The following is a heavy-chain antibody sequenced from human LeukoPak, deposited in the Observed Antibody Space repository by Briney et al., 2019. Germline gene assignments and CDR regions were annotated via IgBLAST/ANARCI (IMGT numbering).Heavy chain of an antibody. CDR3: ARGVSGYFYLFDC. J-gene: IGHJ4*02. V-gene: IGHV1-2*02. D-gene: IGHD3-22*01. CDR2: INPNSGGT. Sequence: ASVKDSCKASGYTFTDYYMHWVRQAPRQGLEYMAWINPNSGGTNSAQKFQGRDTMTRDTSISTGYMELSRLRSDDTAVYYCARGVSGYFYLFDCWGQGTLVTVSS. CDR1: GYTFTDYY.